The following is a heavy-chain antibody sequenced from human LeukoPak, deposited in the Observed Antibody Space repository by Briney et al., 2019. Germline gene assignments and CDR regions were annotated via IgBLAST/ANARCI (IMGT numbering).Heavy chain of an antibody. J-gene: IGHJ4*02. D-gene: IGHD2-8*01. CDR3: ARVYCTNGVCSEDDY. V-gene: IGHV4-34*01. CDR1: GGSFSGYY. Sequence: SETLSLTCAVYGGSFSGYYWSWIRQPPGKGLEWIGEISHSGSTNYNPSLKSRVTISVDTSKNQFSLKLSSVTAADTAVYYCARVYCTNGVCSEDDYWGQGTLVTVSS. CDR2: ISHSGST.